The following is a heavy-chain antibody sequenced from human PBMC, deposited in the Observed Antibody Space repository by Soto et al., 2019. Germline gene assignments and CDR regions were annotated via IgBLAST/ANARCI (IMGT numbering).Heavy chain of an antibody. Sequence: QVPLQESGPGLVKPSQTLSLTCTVSGGSISSGGYYWSWIRQHPGKGLEWIGYIYYSGSTYYNPSLKSRVTISVDTSKNQFSLKLSSVTAADTAVYYCAGTFVDYCSGGSCLEFDPWGQGTLVTVSS. CDR2: IYYSGST. J-gene: IGHJ5*02. D-gene: IGHD2-15*01. CDR3: AGTFVDYCSGGSCLEFDP. CDR1: GGSISSGGYY. V-gene: IGHV4-31*03.